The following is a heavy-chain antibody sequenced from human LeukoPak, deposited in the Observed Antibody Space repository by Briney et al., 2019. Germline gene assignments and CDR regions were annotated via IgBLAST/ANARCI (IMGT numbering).Heavy chain of an antibody. CDR3: ARVKFYGSGRRLNWFDP. V-gene: IGHV4-34*01. D-gene: IGHD3-10*01. J-gene: IGHJ5*02. CDR1: GVSFSGYY. Sequence: KPSETLSLTCAVYGVSFSGYYWSWIRQPPGKGLEWIGGINHSGSTNYNPSLKSRVTISVDTSKNQFSLKLSSVTAADTAVYYCARVKFYGSGRRLNWFDPWGQGTLVTVSS. CDR2: INHSGST.